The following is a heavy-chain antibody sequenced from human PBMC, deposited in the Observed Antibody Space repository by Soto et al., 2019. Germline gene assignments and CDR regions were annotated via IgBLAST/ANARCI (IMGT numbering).Heavy chain of an antibody. Sequence: SETLSLTCTVSGGSISSSSYYWGWIRQPPGKGLEWIGSIYYSGSTYYNPSLKSRVAISVDTSKNQFSLKPSSVTAADTAVYYCAVGLYYYYYYMDVWGKGTTVTVSS. V-gene: IGHV4-39*01. CDR2: IYYSGST. CDR1: GGSISSSSYY. D-gene: IGHD3-10*01. J-gene: IGHJ6*03. CDR3: AVGLYYYYYYMDV.